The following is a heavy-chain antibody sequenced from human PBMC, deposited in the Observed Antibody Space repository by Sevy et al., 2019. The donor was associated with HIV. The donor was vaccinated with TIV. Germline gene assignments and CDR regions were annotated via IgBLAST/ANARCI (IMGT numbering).Heavy chain of an antibody. D-gene: IGHD3-22*01. V-gene: IGHV1-18*01. CDR2: ISAYNGNT. CDR3: ARTTMIVVAMWGGWSDP. Sequence: ASVKVSCKASGYTFTSYGISWVRQAPGQGLEWMGWISAYNGNTNYAQKLQGRVTMTTDTSTSTAYMELRSLRSDDTAVYYCARTTMIVVAMWGGWSDPWGQGTLVTVSS. J-gene: IGHJ5*02. CDR1: GYTFTSYG.